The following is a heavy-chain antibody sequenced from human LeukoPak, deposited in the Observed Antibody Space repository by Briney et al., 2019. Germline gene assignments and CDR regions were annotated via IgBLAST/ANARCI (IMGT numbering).Heavy chain of an antibody. D-gene: IGHD5-18*01. J-gene: IGHJ4*02. V-gene: IGHV1-3*01. CDR2: INAGNGDT. CDR3: ARAAGDTYGYRYFFDY. Sequence: ASVQVSCKASGYTFAKHAIHWVRQAPGQRLEWMGWINAGNGDTRYSQKFQGGVTITRDTSARTAYMELSSLRSEDTAVYYCARAAGDTYGYRYFFDYWDQGTLVTVSS. CDR1: GYTFAKHA.